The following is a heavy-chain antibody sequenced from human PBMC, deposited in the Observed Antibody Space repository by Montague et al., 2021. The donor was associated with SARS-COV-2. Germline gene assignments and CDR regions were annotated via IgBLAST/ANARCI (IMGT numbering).Heavy chain of an antibody. Sequence: SETLSLTCTVSGGSISSYYWSWIRQPPGKGLEWIGYIYYSGSTNXNPSLKSRVTISVDTSKNQFSLKLSSVTAADTAVYYCARGDVVVVAANGYYYGMDVWGQGTTVTVSS. CDR3: ARGDVVVVAANGYYYGMDV. CDR1: GGSISSYY. D-gene: IGHD2-15*01. CDR2: IYYSGST. V-gene: IGHV4-59*01. J-gene: IGHJ6*02.